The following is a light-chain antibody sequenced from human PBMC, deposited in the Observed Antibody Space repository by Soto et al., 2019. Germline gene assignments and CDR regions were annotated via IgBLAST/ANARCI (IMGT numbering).Light chain of an antibody. CDR1: QNINSY. Sequence: DIQMTQSPSSLSASVGDRVTITCRARQNINSYLNWYQQKPGKAPKLLIFAASSLQSGVPSRFSGSRSGPDFTLTISSLQPDDSAIYYCQQYKTYTTFGQGTKVDIK. V-gene: IGKV1-39*01. CDR3: QQYKTYTT. J-gene: IGKJ2*01. CDR2: AAS.